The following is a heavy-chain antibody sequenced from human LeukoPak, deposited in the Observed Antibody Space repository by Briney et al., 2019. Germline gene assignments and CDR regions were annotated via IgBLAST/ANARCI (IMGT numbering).Heavy chain of an antibody. Sequence: LSCAASGFTFSXXXXSWVXXXXXXXLXXVANIKEDGSAKYYVDSVKGRFTISRDNAKNSQYLQMNSLRAEDTAVYYCARDTGXNXFDYWGQGXLXXVSS. CDR2: IKEDGSAK. V-gene: IGHV3-7*05. J-gene: IGHJ4*02. CDR3: ARDTGXNXFDY. CDR1: GFTFSXXX. D-gene: IGHD3-9*01.